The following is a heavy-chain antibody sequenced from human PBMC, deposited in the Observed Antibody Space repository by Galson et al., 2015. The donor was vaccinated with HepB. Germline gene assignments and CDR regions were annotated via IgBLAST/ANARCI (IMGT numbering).Heavy chain of an antibody. J-gene: IGHJ3*02. CDR2: INPSGGST. V-gene: IGHV1-46*01. CDR1: GYTFTSYY. CDR3: AKPLIAATGTFAFDI. Sequence: SVKVSCKASGYTFTSYYVHWVRQAPGQGLEWMGIINPSGGSTSFAQKFQGRVTMTSDTSTSTVYMELSSLRSEDTAVYYCAKPLIAATGTFAFDIWGQGTMVTVSS. D-gene: IGHD6-13*01.